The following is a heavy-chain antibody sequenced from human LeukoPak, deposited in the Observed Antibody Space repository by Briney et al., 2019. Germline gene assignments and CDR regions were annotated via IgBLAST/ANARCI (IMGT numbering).Heavy chain of an antibody. CDR1: GFSLSTSGVG. D-gene: IGHD4-11*01. Sequence: SGPTLVNPTQTLTLTCTFSGFSLSTSGVGVGWIRQPPGKAPEWLALIYWNDDNRYSPSLRSRLTITKDTSKNQVVLTMTNMDPVDTATYYCARYGDYRFMYYFHYWGQGTLVTVSS. J-gene: IGHJ4*02. CDR3: ARYGDYRFMYYFHY. V-gene: IGHV2-5*01. CDR2: IYWNDDN.